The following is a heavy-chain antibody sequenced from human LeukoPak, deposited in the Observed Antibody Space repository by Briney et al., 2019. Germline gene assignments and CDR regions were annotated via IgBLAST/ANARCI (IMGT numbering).Heavy chain of an antibody. CDR1: GGTFSSYA. J-gene: IGHJ4*02. D-gene: IGHD1-26*01. CDR3: ARGYSGCFHY. V-gene: IGHV1-3*04. CDR2: INTGSGNT. Sequence: ASVKVSCKASGGTFSSYALHWVRQAPGQGLEWMGWINTGSGNTKYSQRFQDRVTITMDTSASTVYMEMNDLGSEDTAVYYCARGYSGCFHYWGQGALVTVSS.